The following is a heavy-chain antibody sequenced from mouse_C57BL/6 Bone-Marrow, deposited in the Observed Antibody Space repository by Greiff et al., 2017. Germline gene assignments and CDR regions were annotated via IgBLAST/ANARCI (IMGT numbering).Heavy chain of an antibody. D-gene: IGHD4-1*01. V-gene: IGHV1-64*01. CDR3: ARPNWEDYYAMDY. Sequence: QVQLQQPGAELVKPGASVKLSCKASGYTFTSYWMHWVKQRPGQGLEWIGMIHPNSGSTNYNEKFKSKATLTVDKSSSTAYMQLSSLTSEDSAVYYCARPNWEDYYAMDYWGQGTSVTVSS. CDR1: GYTFTSYW. CDR2: IHPNSGST. J-gene: IGHJ4*01.